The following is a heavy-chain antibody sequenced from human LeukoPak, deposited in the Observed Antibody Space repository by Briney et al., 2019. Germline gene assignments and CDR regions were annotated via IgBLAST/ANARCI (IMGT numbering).Heavy chain of an antibody. Sequence: GASVKVSCKASGYTFTGYYMHWVRQAPGQGLEWMGWINPNSGGTNYAQKFQGRVTMTRDTSISTAYMELSRLRSDDTAVYYCARDSQFRNPRGYSYGEPDADYWGQGTLVTVSS. J-gene: IGHJ4*02. CDR3: ARDSQFRNPRGYSYGEPDADY. CDR1: GYTFTGYY. V-gene: IGHV1-2*02. CDR2: INPNSGGT. D-gene: IGHD5-18*01.